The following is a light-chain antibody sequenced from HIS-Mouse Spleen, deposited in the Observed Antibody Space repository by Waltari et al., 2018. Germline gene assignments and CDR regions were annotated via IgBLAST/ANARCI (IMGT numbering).Light chain of an antibody. J-gene: IGKJ4*01. CDR2: DAS. CDR3: QQRSNWPT. Sequence: IVLTHSLPPLSLSPGERAPLPCRDSQSVRSYLAWYQQKPGQAPRLLIYDASNRATGIPARFSGSGSGTDFTLTISSLEAEDVAVYYCQQRSNWPTFGGGTKVEIK. CDR1: QSVRSY. V-gene: IGKV3-11*01.